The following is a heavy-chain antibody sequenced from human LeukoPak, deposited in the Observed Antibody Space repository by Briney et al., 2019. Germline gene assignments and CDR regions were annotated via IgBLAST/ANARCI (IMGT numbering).Heavy chain of an antibody. Sequence: PSETLSLTCTVSGGSISSSSYYWGWIRQPPGKGLEWIGSIYYSGSTYYNPSLKSRVTISVDTSKNQFSLKLGSVTAADTAVYYCARAPEDYFDYWGQGTLVTVSS. D-gene: IGHD1-14*01. V-gene: IGHV4-39*07. CDR1: GGSISSSSYY. CDR2: IYYSGST. CDR3: ARAPEDYFDY. J-gene: IGHJ4*02.